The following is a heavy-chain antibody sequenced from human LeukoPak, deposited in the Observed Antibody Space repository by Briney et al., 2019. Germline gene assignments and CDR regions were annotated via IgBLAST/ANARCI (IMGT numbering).Heavy chain of an antibody. CDR1: GGSISSYY. CDR3: ARFKGNYGDYPDAFDI. D-gene: IGHD4-17*01. V-gene: IGHV4-59*01. Sequence: PSETPSLTCTVSGGSISSYYWSWIRQPPGKGLEWIGYIYYSGSTNYNPSLKSRVTISVDTSKNQFSLKLSSVTAADTAVYYCARFKGNYGDYPDAFDIWGQGTMVTVSS. J-gene: IGHJ3*02. CDR2: IYYSGST.